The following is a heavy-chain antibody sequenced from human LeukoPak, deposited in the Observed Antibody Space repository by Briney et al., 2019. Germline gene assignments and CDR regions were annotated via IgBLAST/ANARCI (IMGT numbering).Heavy chain of an antibody. CDR1: GGTFSSYA. CDR3: ARDRLAGNDAFDI. D-gene: IGHD3-10*01. Sequence: SVKVSCKASGGTFSSYAISWVRQAPGQGLEWMGGIIPIFGTANYAQKFQGRVTITTDESTSTAYMELSSLRSEDTAVYYCARDRLAGNDAFDIWGQGTMVTVSS. CDR2: IIPIFGTA. J-gene: IGHJ3*02. V-gene: IGHV1-69*05.